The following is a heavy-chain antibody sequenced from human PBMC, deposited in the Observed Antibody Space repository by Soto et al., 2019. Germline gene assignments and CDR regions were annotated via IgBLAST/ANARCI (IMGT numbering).Heavy chain of an antibody. Sequence: QVQRVQSGAEVKKPGASVKVSCKASGYTFTSYGISWVRQAPGQGLEWMGWISAYNGNTNYAQKLQGRVTMTTDTSTSTAYMELRSLRSDDTAVYYCARDVDIVVVPAAKNAFDIWGQGTMVTVSS. CDR1: GYTFTSYG. CDR2: ISAYNGNT. V-gene: IGHV1-18*01. J-gene: IGHJ3*02. D-gene: IGHD2-2*03. CDR3: ARDVDIVVVPAAKNAFDI.